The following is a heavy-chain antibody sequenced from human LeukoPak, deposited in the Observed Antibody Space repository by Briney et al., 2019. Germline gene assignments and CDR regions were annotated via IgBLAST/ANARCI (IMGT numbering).Heavy chain of an antibody. V-gene: IGHV3-30-3*01. D-gene: IGHD1-26*01. Sequence: PGRSLRLSCAASGFTFSSYAMHWVRQAPGKGLEWVAVISYDGSNKYYADSVKGRFTISRDNSKNTLYLQMNSLRAEDTAVYYCARASYIVGATQGMDVWGQGTTVTVSS. CDR3: ARASYIVGATQGMDV. J-gene: IGHJ6*02. CDR1: GFTFSSYA. CDR2: ISYDGSNK.